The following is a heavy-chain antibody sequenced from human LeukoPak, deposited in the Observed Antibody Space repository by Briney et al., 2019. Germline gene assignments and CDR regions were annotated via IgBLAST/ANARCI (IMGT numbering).Heavy chain of an antibody. V-gene: IGHV1-2*02. CDR1: GYTFTGYY. CDR2: INPNSGGT. CDR3: ATGGLMEYYFDY. J-gene: IGHJ4*02. D-gene: IGHD3-3*01. Sequence: ASVKVSCKASGYTFTGYYMHWVRQAPGQGLEWMGWINPNSGGTNYAQKFQGRVTMTEDTSTDTAYMELSSLRSEDTAVYYCATGGLMEYYFDYWGQGTLVTVSS.